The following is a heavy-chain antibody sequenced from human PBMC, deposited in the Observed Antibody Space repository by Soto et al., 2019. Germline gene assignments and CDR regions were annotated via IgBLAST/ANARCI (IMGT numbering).Heavy chain of an antibody. Sequence: PGGSLRLSCAASGFTFSSYSMNWVRQAPGKGLEWVSSISSSSSYIYYADSVKGRFTISRDNAKNSLYLQMNSLRAEDTAVYYCARDSSGSSSSNYWGQGTLVTVSS. D-gene: IGHD6-13*01. V-gene: IGHV3-21*01. CDR2: ISSSSSYI. CDR3: ARDSSGSSSSNY. J-gene: IGHJ4*02. CDR1: GFTFSSYS.